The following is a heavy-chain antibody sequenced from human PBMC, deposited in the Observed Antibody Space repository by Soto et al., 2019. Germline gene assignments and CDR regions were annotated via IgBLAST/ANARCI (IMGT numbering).Heavy chain of an antibody. D-gene: IGHD2-8*01. Sequence: SAPLSLTCAVDGASFSGYYWSWIRQPPGKGLEWIGEINHSGSTNYNPSLKSRVTISVDTSKNQFSLKLSSVTAADTAVYYCARHEGNGNVWPPDDWGQGILGT. CDR2: INHSGST. V-gene: IGHV4-34*01. CDR1: GASFSGYY. J-gene: IGHJ4*02. CDR3: ARHEGNGNVWPPDD.